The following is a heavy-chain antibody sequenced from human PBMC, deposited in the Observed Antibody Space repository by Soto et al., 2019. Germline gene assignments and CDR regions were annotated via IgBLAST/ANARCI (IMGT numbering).Heavy chain of an antibody. Sequence: GGSLRLSCAASGFTFSSYWMHWVRQAPGKGLVWVSRINSDGSSTSYADSVKGRFTISRDNAKNTLYLQMNGLRAEDTAVYYCARGLPYCSGGSCYSLIPAFDIWGQGTMVTVSS. V-gene: IGHV3-74*01. D-gene: IGHD2-15*01. J-gene: IGHJ3*02. CDR2: INSDGSST. CDR3: ARGLPYCSGGSCYSLIPAFDI. CDR1: GFTFSSYW.